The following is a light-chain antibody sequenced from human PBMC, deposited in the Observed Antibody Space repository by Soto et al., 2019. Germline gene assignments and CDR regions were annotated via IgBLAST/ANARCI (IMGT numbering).Light chain of an antibody. CDR1: QSVGRN. J-gene: IGKJ1*01. Sequence: EIVMTQSPATLSVSPGERATLSCRASQSVGRNLAWYQQKPGQAPRLLIYGASTRATGIPARFSGSGSGTEFTLTISSLQSEDFAIVFCQQYNNWPPARTFGQGTKVEIK. CDR3: QQYNNWPPART. CDR2: GAS. V-gene: IGKV3-15*01.